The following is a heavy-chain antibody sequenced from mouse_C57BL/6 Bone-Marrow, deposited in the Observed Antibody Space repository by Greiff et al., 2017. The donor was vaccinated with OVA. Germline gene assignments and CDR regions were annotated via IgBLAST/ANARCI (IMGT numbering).Heavy chain of an antibody. CDR1: GYTFTSYW. CDR2: IDPSDSYT. Sequence: QVQLQQPGAELVMPGASVKLSCKASGYTFTSYWMHWVKQRPGQGLEWIGEIDPSDSYTNYNQKFKGKSTLTVDKSSSTAYMQLSSLTSEDSAVYYFARSRGNYDDAMDYWGQGTSVTVSA. CDR3: ARSRGNYDDAMDY. J-gene: IGHJ4*01. D-gene: IGHD2-1*01. V-gene: IGHV1-69*01.